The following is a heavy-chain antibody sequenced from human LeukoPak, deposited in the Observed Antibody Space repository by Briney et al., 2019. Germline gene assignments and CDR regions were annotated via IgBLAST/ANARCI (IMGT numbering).Heavy chain of an antibody. CDR2: ILYDGSNK. Sequence: GGSLRLSCAASGCTFSAYAMHWVRQPPGKGLEWVAVILYDGSNKYYADSVKGRFTISRDKSKNTLDLQMNSLRPEDTAVYYCAKDYYGSGSYYTVDFWGQGTLVTVSS. D-gene: IGHD3-10*01. CDR3: AKDYYGSGSYYTVDF. CDR1: GCTFSAYA. J-gene: IGHJ4*02. V-gene: IGHV3-30*18.